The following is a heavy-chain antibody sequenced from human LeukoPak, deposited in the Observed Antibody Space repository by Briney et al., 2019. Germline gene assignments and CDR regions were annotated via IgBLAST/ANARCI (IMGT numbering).Heavy chain of an antibody. V-gene: IGHV1-46*01. J-gene: IGHJ4*02. CDR2: INPSGGST. CDR3: AREWELLHGFDY. Sequence: ASMKVSCKASGYTFTSYYMHWVRQAPGQGLEWMGIINPSGGSTSYAQKFQGRVTMTRDTSTSTVYMELSSLRSEDTAVYYCAREWELLHGFDYWGQGTLVTVSS. CDR1: GYTFTSYY. D-gene: IGHD1-26*01.